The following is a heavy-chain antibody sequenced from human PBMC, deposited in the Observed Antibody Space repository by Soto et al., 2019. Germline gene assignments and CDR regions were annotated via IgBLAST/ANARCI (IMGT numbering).Heavy chain of an antibody. J-gene: IGHJ4*02. CDR3: ARDLSAGTSDY. CDR1: GYTFTSYY. V-gene: IGHV1-46*01. CDR2: ISPSGGST. D-gene: IGHD1-7*01. Sequence: ASVKVSCKASGYTFTSYYMHWVRQAPGQGLEWMGTISPSGGSTSYAQKFQGRVTMTRDTSTSTVYMVLGSLKSDDTAVYYCARDLSAGTSDYWGQGTLVTVSS.